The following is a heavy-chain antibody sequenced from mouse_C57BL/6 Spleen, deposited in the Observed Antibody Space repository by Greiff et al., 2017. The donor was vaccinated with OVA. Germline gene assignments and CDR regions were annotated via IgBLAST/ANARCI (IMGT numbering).Heavy chain of an antibody. CDR3: AIYGSSSSSFYAMDY. Sequence: EVQLMESGGGLVKPGGSLKLSCAASGFTFSDYGMHWVRQAPEKGLEWVAYISSGSSTIYYADTVKGRFTISRDNAKNTLFLQMTSLRSEDTAMYYCAIYGSSSSSFYAMDYWGQGTSVTVSS. CDR2: ISSGSSTI. J-gene: IGHJ4*01. V-gene: IGHV5-17*01. D-gene: IGHD1-1*01. CDR1: GFTFSDYG.